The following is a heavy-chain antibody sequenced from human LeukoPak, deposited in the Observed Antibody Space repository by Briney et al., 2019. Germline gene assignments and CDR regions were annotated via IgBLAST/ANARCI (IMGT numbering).Heavy chain of an antibody. CDR3: ARGGVWKYSFYMDV. Sequence: QPGGSLRLSCAASGFTFSSYGMHWVRQAPGKGLEWVAVIWYDGSNKYYADSVKGRFTISRDNSKNTLYLQMNGLRAEDTAVYYCARGGVWKYSFYMDVWGQGTTVTVSS. CDR2: IWYDGSNK. CDR1: GFTFSSYG. J-gene: IGHJ6*03. D-gene: IGHD2-8*02. V-gene: IGHV3-33*01.